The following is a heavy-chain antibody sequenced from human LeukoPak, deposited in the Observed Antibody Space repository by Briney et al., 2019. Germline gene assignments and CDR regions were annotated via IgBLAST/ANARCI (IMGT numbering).Heavy chain of an antibody. CDR1: GGSLSSHY. CDR3: ARVMEILTIPGNWFDP. V-gene: IGHV4-59*11. J-gene: IGHJ5*02. D-gene: IGHD5-24*01. Sequence: PSETLSLTCTVSGGSLSSHYWSWVRQPPGKGLEWIGYIYYSGSTNYNPSLRSRVTISLDTSKNQFHLKLTSVTAADTAVYYCARVMEILTIPGNWFDPWGQGTLVTVSS. CDR2: IYYSGST.